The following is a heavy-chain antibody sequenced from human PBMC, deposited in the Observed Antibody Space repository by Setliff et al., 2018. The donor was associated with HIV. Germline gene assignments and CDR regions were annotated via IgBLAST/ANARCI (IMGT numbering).Heavy chain of an antibody. V-gene: IGHV4-38-2*02. CDR3: ARIGSGWSVGWFDP. CDR1: GSSISSNYY. Sequence: PSETLSLTCTVSGSSISSNYYWAWIRQAPGKGLEWIGCIDASANTYYIPSLKSRATISIDTSKNQLSLKLRSVTAADTSVYYCARIGSGWSVGWFDPWGQGTLFTVSS. J-gene: IGHJ5*02. D-gene: IGHD6-13*01. CDR2: IDASANT.